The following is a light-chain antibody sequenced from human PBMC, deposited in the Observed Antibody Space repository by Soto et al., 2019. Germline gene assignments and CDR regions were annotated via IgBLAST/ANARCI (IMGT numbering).Light chain of an antibody. CDR1: QSLLSRSGFNY. CDR3: QQYNNWPPIT. CDR2: LGS. V-gene: IGKV2-28*01. Sequence: DIVMTQSPLSLPVTPGEPASISCRSSQSLLSRSGFNYLDWYLQKPGQSPQLLIYLGSNRASGVPGRFSGSGSGTEFTLTISSLQSEDFAVYYCQQYNNWPPITLGQGTRLEIK. J-gene: IGKJ5*01.